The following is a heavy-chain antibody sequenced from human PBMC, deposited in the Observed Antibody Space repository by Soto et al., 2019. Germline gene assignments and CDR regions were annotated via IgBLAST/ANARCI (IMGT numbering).Heavy chain of an antibody. Sequence: QVQLVQSGAEVKKPGASVKVSCKASGYTFTSYRISWVRQAPGQGLEWMGWISAYNGNTYHARKLQGRVTMTTDTSTSTAYRELRSLRSDYTAVYYCARDVGYGLIDYWGQGTLVTVSS. CDR2: ISAYNGNT. J-gene: IGHJ4*02. CDR3: ARDVGYGLIDY. CDR1: GYTFTSYR. D-gene: IGHD5-18*01. V-gene: IGHV1-18*01.